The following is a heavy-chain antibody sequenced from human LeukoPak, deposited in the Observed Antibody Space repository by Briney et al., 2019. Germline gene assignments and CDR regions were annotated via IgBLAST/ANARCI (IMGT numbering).Heavy chain of an antibody. Sequence: SETLSLTCTVSGGSISSSSYYWGWIRQPPGKGLEWIGYIYYSGSTNYNPSLKSRVTISVDTSKNQFSLKLSSVTAADTAVYYCARGDRRWLQLDAFDIWGQGTMVTVSS. J-gene: IGHJ3*02. CDR3: ARGDRRWLQLDAFDI. CDR1: GGSISSSSYY. V-gene: IGHV4-61*05. D-gene: IGHD5-24*01. CDR2: IYYSGST.